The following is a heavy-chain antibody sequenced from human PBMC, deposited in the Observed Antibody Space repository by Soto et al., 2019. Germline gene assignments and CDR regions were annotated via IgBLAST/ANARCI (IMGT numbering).Heavy chain of an antibody. J-gene: IGHJ5*02. CDR2: MFYSGAT. D-gene: IGHD2-15*01. Sequence: SETLSLTCTVSGGSISDTSYCWGWIRQPPGKGLQWIGCMFYSGATYYNPSLKNRVTLSVDTSNNEFSLKLVSVTPPDTAVYYCARHKSGSDWLDPWGQGTLVTVSS. CDR1: GGSISDTSYC. V-gene: IGHV4-39*01. CDR3: ARHKSGSDWLDP.